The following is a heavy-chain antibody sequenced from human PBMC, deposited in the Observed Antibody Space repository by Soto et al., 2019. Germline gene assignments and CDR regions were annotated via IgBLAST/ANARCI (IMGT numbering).Heavy chain of an antibody. J-gene: IGHJ4*02. CDR3: AKEAGIAVAGTVDY. Sequence: GGSLRLPCAPSGFTFSSYSMNRVPQAPGKGLEWGSAISGSGGSTYYADSVKGRFTISRDNAKSTLYLQMNSLRAEDTAVYYCAKEAGIAVAGTVDYWGQGTLVTVSS. CDR1: GFTFSSYS. V-gene: IGHV3-23*01. CDR2: ISGSGGST. D-gene: IGHD6-19*01.